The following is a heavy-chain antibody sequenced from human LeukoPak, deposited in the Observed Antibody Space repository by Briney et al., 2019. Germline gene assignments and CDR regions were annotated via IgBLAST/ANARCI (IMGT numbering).Heavy chain of an antibody. Sequence: GGSLRLSCAASGFTFSSYGMHWVRQAPGKGLEWVAVISYDGSNKYYADSVKGRFTISRDNSKNTLYLQMNSLRAEDTAVYYCATLAAAGNALGYWGQGTLVTVSS. D-gene: IGHD6-13*01. CDR2: ISYDGSNK. V-gene: IGHV3-30*03. CDR1: GFTFSSYG. CDR3: ATLAAAGNALGY. J-gene: IGHJ4*02.